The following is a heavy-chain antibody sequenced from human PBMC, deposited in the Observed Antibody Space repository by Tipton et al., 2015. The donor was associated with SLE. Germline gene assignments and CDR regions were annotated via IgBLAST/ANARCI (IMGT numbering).Heavy chain of an antibody. CDR3: AKDYADSSGWYITLYYYYMDV. CDR2: ISYDGSNK. CDR1: GFTFSSYG. Sequence: SLRLSCAASGFTFSSYGMHWVRQAPGKGLEWVAVISYDGSNKYYADSVKGRFTISRDNSKNTLYLQMNSLRAEDTAVYYCAKDYADSSGWYITLYYYYMDVWGKGTTVTVSS. V-gene: IGHV3-30*18. D-gene: IGHD6-19*01. J-gene: IGHJ6*03.